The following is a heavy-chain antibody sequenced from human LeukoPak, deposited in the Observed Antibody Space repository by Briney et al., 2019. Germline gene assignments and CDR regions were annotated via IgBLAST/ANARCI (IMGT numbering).Heavy chain of an antibody. V-gene: IGHV4-39*01. CDR3: ARHGGYCSSTSCYTLVDY. CDR2: IYYSGST. D-gene: IGHD2-2*02. J-gene: IGHJ4*02. Sequence: SSETLSLTCTVSGGSISSSSYYWGWIRQPPGKGLEWIGSIYYSGSTYYNPSLKGRVTISVDTSKNQFSLKLSSVTAADTAVYYCARHGGYCSSTSCYTLVDYWGQGTLVTVSS. CDR1: GGSISSSSYY.